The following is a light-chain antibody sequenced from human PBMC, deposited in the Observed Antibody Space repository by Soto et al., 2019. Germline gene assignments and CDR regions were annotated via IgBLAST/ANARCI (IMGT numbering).Light chain of an antibody. CDR1: DVGSYNL. J-gene: IGLJ1*01. CDR2: EVT. V-gene: IGLV2-23*02. CDR3: CSYAGSTIHYV. Sequence: QSALTKPDSVSGYPGQSITISCTGSDVGSYNLVSWYQQHPGKAPKLMIYEVTKRPSGVSNRFSGSKSGNTASLTISGLQAEDEADYYYCSYAGSTIHYVFGTGTKLTVL.